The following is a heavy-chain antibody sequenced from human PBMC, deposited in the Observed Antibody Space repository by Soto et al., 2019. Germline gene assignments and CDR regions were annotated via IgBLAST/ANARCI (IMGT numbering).Heavy chain of an antibody. D-gene: IGHD4-4*01. CDR1: GGSISSSSYY. V-gene: IGHV4-39*07. CDR2: IYYSGST. Sequence: SETLSLTCTVSGGSISSSSYYWGWIRQPPGKGLEWIGSIYYSGSTYYNPSLKSRVTISVDTSKNQFSLKLGSVTAADTAVYYCAREKGNSHAFDIWGQGTMVTVSS. CDR3: AREKGNSHAFDI. J-gene: IGHJ3*02.